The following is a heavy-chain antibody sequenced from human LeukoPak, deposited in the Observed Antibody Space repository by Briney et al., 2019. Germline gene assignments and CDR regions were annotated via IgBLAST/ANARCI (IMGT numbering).Heavy chain of an antibody. D-gene: IGHD3-10*01. V-gene: IGHV4-30-4*01. CDR3: AGLKYYYGSGRVHHFDP. J-gene: IGHJ5*02. Sequence: SETLSLTCTVSGGSISSGDYYWSWIRQPPGKGLEWIGYIYYSGSTYYNPSLKSRVTISVDTSKNQFSLKLSSVTAADTAVYYCAGLKYYYGSGRVHHFDPWGQGTLVTVSS. CDR2: IYYSGST. CDR1: GGSISSGDYY.